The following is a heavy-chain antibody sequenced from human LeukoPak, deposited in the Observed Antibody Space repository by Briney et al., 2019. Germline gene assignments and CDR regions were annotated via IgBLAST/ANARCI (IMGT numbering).Heavy chain of an antibody. Sequence: PSETLSLTCAVYGGSFSGYYWSWIRQPPGKGLEWIGYIYYSGSTNYNPSLKSRVTISVDTSKNQFSLKLSSVTAADTAVYYCARSSNFDYRGQGTLVTVSS. CDR2: IYYSGST. CDR1: GGSFSGYY. CDR3: ARSSNFDY. D-gene: IGHD6-19*01. J-gene: IGHJ4*02. V-gene: IGHV4-59*01.